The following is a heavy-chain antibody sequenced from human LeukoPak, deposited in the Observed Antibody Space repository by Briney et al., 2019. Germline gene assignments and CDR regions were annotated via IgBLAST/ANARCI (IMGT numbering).Heavy chain of an antibody. CDR1: GYTFTGQY. V-gene: IGHV1-2*02. D-gene: IGHD3-22*01. J-gene: IGHJ4*02. CDR3: ARSYSYDSSGYYGAK. Sequence: ASVKVSCKASGYTFTGQYIPWVRQAPGQGPEWMGWINPNSGGTNYAQKFQGRVTMIRDTSISTAYMEMSSLRSDDTAVYYCARSYSYDSSGYYGAKWGQGTLVTVSS. CDR2: INPNSGGT.